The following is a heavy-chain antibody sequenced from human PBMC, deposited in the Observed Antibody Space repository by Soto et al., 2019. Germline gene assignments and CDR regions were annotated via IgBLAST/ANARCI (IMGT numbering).Heavy chain of an antibody. V-gene: IGHV4-39*01. CDR2: IYYSGST. CDR3: ARLDIVVVVGWDGMDV. CDR1: GGSISSSSYY. Sequence: QLQLQESGPGLVKPSETLSLTCTVSGGSISSSSYYWGWIRQPPGKGLEWIGSIYYSGSTYYNPSLKSRVTISVDTSKNQFYLKLSSVTAADTAVYYCARLDIVVVVGWDGMDVWGQGTTVTVSS. D-gene: IGHD2-15*01. J-gene: IGHJ6*02.